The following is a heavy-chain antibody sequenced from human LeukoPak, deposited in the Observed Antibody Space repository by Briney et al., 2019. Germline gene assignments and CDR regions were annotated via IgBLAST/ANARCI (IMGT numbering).Heavy chain of an antibody. CDR1: GYSFTSYW. J-gene: IGHJ4*02. CDR3: ARPAVRFLSVLGTYYFDY. D-gene: IGHD3-3*01. CDR2: IYPGDSDT. Sequence: GESLKISCKGSGYSFTSYWIGWVRQMPGKGLGWMGIIYPGDSDTRYSPSFQGQVTISADKSISTAYLQWSSLKASDTAMYYCARPAVRFLSVLGTYYFDYWGQGTLVTVSS. V-gene: IGHV5-51*01.